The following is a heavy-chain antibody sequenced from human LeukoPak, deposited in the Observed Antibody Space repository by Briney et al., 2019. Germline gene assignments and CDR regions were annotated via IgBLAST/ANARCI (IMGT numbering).Heavy chain of an antibody. CDR2: INHSGST. V-gene: IGHV4-34*01. J-gene: IGHJ4*02. CDR3: ARDRSYDTPGFGY. D-gene: IGHD3-22*01. CDR1: GGSFSGYY. Sequence: SETLSLTCAVYGGSFSGYYWSWIRQPPGKGLEWIGEINHSGSTNYNPSLKSRVTISVDTSKNQFSLKLSSVTAADTAVYYCARDRSYDTPGFGYWGQGTLVTVSS.